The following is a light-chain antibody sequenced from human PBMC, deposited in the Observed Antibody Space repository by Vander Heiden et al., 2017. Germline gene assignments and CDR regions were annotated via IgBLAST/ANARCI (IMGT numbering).Light chain of an antibody. CDR3: LKYDSAPRT. Sequence: IQMTQSPSSLSASVGDRVTITCRTSQGIANFLAWYQQKPGRAPKLLGYGGYRLQSGVPSRFSGSETGTEFTLTISSLQPEDVAIYYCLKYDSAPRTFGQGTRVELK. CDR1: QGIANF. V-gene: IGKV1-27*01. CDR2: GGY. J-gene: IGKJ1*01.